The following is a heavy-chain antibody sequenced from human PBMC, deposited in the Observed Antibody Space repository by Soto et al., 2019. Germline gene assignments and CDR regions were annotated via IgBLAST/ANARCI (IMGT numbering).Heavy chain of an antibody. V-gene: IGHV3-23*01. CDR2: ISGSGGST. J-gene: IGHJ6*02. Sequence: PGGSLRLSCAASGFTFTIYAMSWLRQAPGKGLEWVSGISGSGGSTYSADSVKGRFTISRDNSKNTLYLQMNSLRAEDTAVYYCARDSLGMDVWGQGTTVTVSS. CDR3: ARDSLGMDV. CDR1: GFTFTIYA.